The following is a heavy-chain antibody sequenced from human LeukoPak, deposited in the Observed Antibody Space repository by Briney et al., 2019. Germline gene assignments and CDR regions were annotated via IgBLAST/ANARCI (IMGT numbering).Heavy chain of an antibody. CDR1: GGSISSYY. V-gene: IGHV4-59*01. Sequence: SETLSLTCTVSGGSISSYYWSWIRQPPGKGLEWIGDIYYSGSTNYNPSLKRRVTISVDTSKNQFSLKLSSVTAADTAVYYCARSKKHSSGYYSDYWGQGTLVTVSS. D-gene: IGHD3-22*01. CDR3: ARSKKHSSGYYSDY. CDR2: IYYSGST. J-gene: IGHJ4*02.